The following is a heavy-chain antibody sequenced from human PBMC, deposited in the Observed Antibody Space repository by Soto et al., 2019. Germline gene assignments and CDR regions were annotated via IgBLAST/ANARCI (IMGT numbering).Heavy chain of an antibody. V-gene: IGHV4-59*08. D-gene: IGHD5-12*01. CDR2: IYYSGST. Sequence: QVQLQESGPGLVKPSETLSLTCTVSGGSISSYYWSWIRQPPGKGLEWIGYIYYSGSTNYNPSRKSRCTISLDTPKHQFSLKLSSVPAADTAVYYCARHTSYSGYVGYFDYWGQGTLDTVSS. J-gene: IGHJ4*02. CDR1: GGSISSYY. CDR3: ARHTSYSGYVGYFDY.